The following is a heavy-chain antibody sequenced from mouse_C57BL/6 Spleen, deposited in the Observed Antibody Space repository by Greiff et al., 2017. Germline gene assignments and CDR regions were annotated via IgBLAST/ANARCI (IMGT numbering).Heavy chain of an antibody. CDR2: IYPGSGST. CDR3: ASVSDWEAWFAY. CDR1: GYTFTSYW. J-gene: IGHJ3*01. V-gene: IGHV1-55*01. Sequence: QVQLQQPGAELVKPGASVKMSCKASGYTFTSYWITWVKQRPGQGLEWIGDIYPGSGSTNYNEKFKSKATLTVDTSSSTAYMQLSSLTSEDAAVYYCASVSDWEAWFAYGGQGTLVTVSA. D-gene: IGHD4-1*01.